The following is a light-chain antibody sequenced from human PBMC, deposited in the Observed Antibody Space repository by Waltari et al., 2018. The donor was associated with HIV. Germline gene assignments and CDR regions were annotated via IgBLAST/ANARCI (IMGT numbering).Light chain of an antibody. CDR2: WAS. J-gene: IGKJ1*01. CDR1: QSVLYSSNNKNY. CDR3: QQYYSNPRT. V-gene: IGKV4-1*01. Sequence: DIVMTQSPDSLAVSLGERATLNCKSSQSVLYSSNNKNYLAWYQQKVGQPPKLLIYWASTRESGVPDRFTGSGSGTDFTLTISSLQAEDVAVYYCQQYYSNPRTFGQGTKVEIK.